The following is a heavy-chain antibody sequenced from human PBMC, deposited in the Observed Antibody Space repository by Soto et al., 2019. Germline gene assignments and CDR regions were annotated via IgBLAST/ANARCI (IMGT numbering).Heavy chain of an antibody. Sequence: PGESLKISCKGSESTFSNYWIGWARQMPGKGLEWMGIIYPGDSDIRYSPSFQGQVTISADKFISPAYLQWGSLKASDTAMYYCARLRCYYGGSGFPYYFEEWGQGSLVTAPQ. CDR1: ESTFSNYW. J-gene: IGHJ4*02. CDR2: IYPGDSDI. CDR3: ARLRCYYGGSGFPYYFEE. V-gene: IGHV5-51*01. D-gene: IGHD3-22*01.